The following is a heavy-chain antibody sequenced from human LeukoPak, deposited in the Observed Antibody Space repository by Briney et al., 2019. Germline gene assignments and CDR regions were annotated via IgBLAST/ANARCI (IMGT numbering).Heavy chain of an antibody. CDR3: ARAGRLYAFDI. Sequence: SETLSLTCAVYGGSFSGYYWSWIRQPPGKGLEWIGEINHSGSTNYSPSLKSRVTISVDTSKNQFSLKLSSVTAADTAVYYCARAGRLYAFDIWGQGTMVTVSS. V-gene: IGHV4-34*01. CDR2: INHSGST. CDR1: GGSFSGYY. J-gene: IGHJ3*02.